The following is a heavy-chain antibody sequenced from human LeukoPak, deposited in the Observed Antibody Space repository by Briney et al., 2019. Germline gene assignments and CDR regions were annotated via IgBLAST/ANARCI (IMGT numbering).Heavy chain of an antibody. J-gene: IGHJ4*02. CDR3: AGLRAYYYDSSGSEIDY. CDR1: GGSISSYY. D-gene: IGHD3-22*01. V-gene: IGHV4-59*08. Sequence: SETLSLTCTVSGGSISSYYWSWIRQPPGKGLEWIGYIYYSGSTNYNPSLKSRVTISVDTSKNQFSLKLSSVTAADTAVYYCAGLRAYYYDSSGSEIDYWGQGTLVTVSS. CDR2: IYYSGST.